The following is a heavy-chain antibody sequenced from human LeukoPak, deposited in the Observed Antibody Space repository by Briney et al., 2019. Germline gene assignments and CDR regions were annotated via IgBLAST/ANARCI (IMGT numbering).Heavy chain of an antibody. D-gene: IGHD5-12*01. J-gene: IGHJ4*02. CDR2: INPNSGGT. V-gene: IGHV1-2*02. CDR3: ARDDSGYDWGAYGY. CDR1: GYTFTGYY. Sequence: ASVKVSCKASGYTFTGYYMHWVRQAPGQGLEWMGWINPNSGGTNYAQKFQGRVTMTRDTSISTAYMELSRLRSDDTAVYYCARDDSGYDWGAYGYWGQGTLVTVSS.